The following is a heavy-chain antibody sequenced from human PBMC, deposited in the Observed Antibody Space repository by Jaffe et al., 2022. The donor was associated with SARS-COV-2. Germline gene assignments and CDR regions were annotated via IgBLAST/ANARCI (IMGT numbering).Heavy chain of an antibody. V-gene: IGHV3-23*01. CDR2: ISGSGGST. Sequence: EVQLLESGGGLVQPGGSLRLSCAASGFTFSSYAMSWVRQAPGKGLEWVSAISGSGGSTYYADSVKGRFTISRDNSKNTLYLQMNSLRAEDTAVYYCAKAIAARRRDYYYGMDVWGQGTTVTVSS. CDR3: AKAIAARRRDYYYGMDV. J-gene: IGHJ6*02. D-gene: IGHD6-6*01. CDR1: GFTFSSYA.